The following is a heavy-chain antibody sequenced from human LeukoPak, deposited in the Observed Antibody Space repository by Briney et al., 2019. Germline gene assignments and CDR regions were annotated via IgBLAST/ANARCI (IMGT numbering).Heavy chain of an antibody. V-gene: IGHV3-74*01. CDR1: GFTFSSYW. J-gene: IGHJ3*02. D-gene: IGHD3-22*01. Sequence: GGSLRLSCAASGFTFSSYWMHWVRQAPGKGLVWVSRINSDGSSTSYADSVKGRFTISRNNSKNTLYLQMNSLRAEDTAVYYCARVRGESTYYYDSSGYLEGAFDIWGRGTMVTVSS. CDR2: INSDGSST. CDR3: ARVRGESTYYYDSSGYLEGAFDI.